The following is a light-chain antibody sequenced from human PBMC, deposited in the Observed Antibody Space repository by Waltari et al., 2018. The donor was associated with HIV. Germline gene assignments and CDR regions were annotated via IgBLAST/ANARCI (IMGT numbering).Light chain of an antibody. CDR1: DLDVGLDNY. Sequence: SALTQPASVSGSLGQSITISCSGSDLDVGLDNYVWWYQQSFGKAPKLIIFDVHKRPSGLSDRFSGSKSGNTASLIISGLQTEDEADYFCSSFSSGPSLYVFGTGTRVSVL. J-gene: IGLJ1*01. CDR2: DVH. CDR3: SSFSSGPSLYV. V-gene: IGLV2-14*03.